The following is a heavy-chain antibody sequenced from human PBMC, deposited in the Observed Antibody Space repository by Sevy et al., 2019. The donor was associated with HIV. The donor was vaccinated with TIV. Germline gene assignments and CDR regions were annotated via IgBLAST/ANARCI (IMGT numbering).Heavy chain of an antibody. CDR2: MNPNSGNT. J-gene: IGHJ6*02. CDR1: GYTFTTYD. Sequence: ASVKVSCKASGYTFTTYDINWVRQATGQGLEWMGWMNPNSGNTGYAQKFQGRVTMTRNTSIETAYMRLSSLRSEDTAVYYCARFLSTSYYYYHAMDVWGQGTTVTVSS. D-gene: IGHD2-2*01. CDR3: ARFLSTSYYYYHAMDV. V-gene: IGHV1-8*01.